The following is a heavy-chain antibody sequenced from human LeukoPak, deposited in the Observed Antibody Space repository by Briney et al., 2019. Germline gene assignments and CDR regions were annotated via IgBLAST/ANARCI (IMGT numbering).Heavy chain of an antibody. J-gene: IGHJ4*02. CDR1: GGSMSSSSYY. V-gene: IGHV4-39*07. Sequence: SETLSLTCTVSGGSMSSSSYYWGWIRQPPGKGLEWIGSIYYSGSTYYNLSLKSRVTISVDTSKNQVSLKLSSVTDADTARYYCARGNGDYLYFDYWGQGTLVTVSS. CDR3: ARGNGDYLYFDY. CDR2: IYYSGST. D-gene: IGHD4-17*01.